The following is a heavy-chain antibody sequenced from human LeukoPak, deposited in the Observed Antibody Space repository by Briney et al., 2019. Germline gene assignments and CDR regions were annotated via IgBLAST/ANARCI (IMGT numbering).Heavy chain of an antibody. J-gene: IGHJ4*02. CDR2: FSGSGGST. CDR1: GFIFSNYA. D-gene: IGHD3-10*01. CDR3: ATLWFGKIE. Sequence: GGSLRLSCAASGFIFSNYAMSWVRQAPGKGLQWVSAFSGSGGSTYYADSVKGRFTISRDNSKNTLYLQMNSLRAEDTAVYYCATLWFGKIEWGQGTLVTVSS. V-gene: IGHV3-23*01.